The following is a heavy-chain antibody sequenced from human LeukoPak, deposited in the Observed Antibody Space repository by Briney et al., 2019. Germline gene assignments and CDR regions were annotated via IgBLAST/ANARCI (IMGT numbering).Heavy chain of an antibody. CDR2: IRSDGSNK. D-gene: IGHD7-27*01. CDR3: AKVTGEKVAGAFDI. V-gene: IGHV3-30*02. CDR1: GFTFSGSA. Sequence: GGSLRLSCAASGFTFSGSAMHWVRQAPGKGLEWVAFIRSDGSNKYYADSVRGRFTISRDNSKNTLYLQMNSLRAEDSAVYYCAKVTGEKVAGAFDIWGQGTMVTVSS. J-gene: IGHJ3*02.